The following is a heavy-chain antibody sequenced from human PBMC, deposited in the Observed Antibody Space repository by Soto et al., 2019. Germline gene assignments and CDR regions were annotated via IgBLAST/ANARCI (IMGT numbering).Heavy chain of an antibody. CDR3: ARPQHDNLTDSYTNCFAP. CDR1: GFTFSNYG. J-gene: IGHJ5*02. D-gene: IGHD3-9*01. Sequence: QVQLVQSGAEVKKPGASVKVSCKASGFTFSNYGITWLRQVPGQGLEWMGWISAYNGNTVHAQEYQGRLTMTPDTSTSTAYMELRSLRPDDTAVYDCARPQHDNLTDSYTNCFAPWRQRPLVTVSS. V-gene: IGHV1-18*01. CDR2: ISAYNGNT.